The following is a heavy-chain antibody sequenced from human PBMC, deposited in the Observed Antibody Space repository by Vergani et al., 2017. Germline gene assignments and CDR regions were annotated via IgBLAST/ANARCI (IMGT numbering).Heavy chain of an antibody. CDR2: LSWTSGAV. CDR1: GIIFWTFG. CDR3: TKGSVYYHDSAGHGYDPYTGFDL. J-gene: IGHJ3*01. V-gene: IGHV3-9*01. Sequence: EVDLVESGGGLAQPGGSLRLSCEASGIIFWTFGMHCVRQGPGKGLEWVSGLSWTSGAVDYADSVRGRFNISRDNAKDSLFLAMNSLRFEDTAVYFCTKGSVYYHDSAGHGYDPYTGFDLWGQGTLVTVSS. D-gene: IGHD5-12*01.